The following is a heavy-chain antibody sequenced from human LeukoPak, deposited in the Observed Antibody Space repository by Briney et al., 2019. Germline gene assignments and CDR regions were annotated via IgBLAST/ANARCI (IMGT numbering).Heavy chain of an antibody. J-gene: IGHJ5*02. CDR2: IIPIIGTA. D-gene: IGHD2-2*01. V-gene: IGHV1-69*05. CDR3: AWSFTLGYCSSTSCYQDWFDP. Sequence: SVKVSCKASGGTFSSYAISWVRQAPGQGLEWMGGIIPIIGTANYAQKFQGRVTITTDESTSTAYMELSSLRSEDTAVYYCAWSFTLGYCSSTSCYQDWFDPWGQGTLVTVSS. CDR1: GGTFSSYA.